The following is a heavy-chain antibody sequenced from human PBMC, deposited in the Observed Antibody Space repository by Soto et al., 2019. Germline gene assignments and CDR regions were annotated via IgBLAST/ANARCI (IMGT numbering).Heavy chain of an antibody. CDR1: GYTFSNYG. D-gene: IGHD1-26*01. V-gene: IGHV1-18*01. CDR3: ARGGGLVGASSDY. CDR2: ISTYNGNR. Sequence: QVQLVQSGAEVKKPGASVKVSCKASGYTFSNYGIDWVRQAPGQGLEWMGWISTYNGNRNYAQKFQGIVSMTLDTSTNTAYMELRSLRSDDTAVYYCARGGGLVGASSDYWGQGTLVSVSS. J-gene: IGHJ4*02.